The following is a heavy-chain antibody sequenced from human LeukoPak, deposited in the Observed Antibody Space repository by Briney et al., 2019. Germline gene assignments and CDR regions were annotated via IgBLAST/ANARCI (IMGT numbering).Heavy chain of an antibody. CDR2: INHSGST. CDR3: AVVEATSVDY. D-gene: IGHD1-26*01. CDR1: GGSFSGYY. V-gene: IGHV4-34*01. Sequence: PSETLSLTCAVYGGSFSGYYWSWIRQPPGKGLEWIGEINHSGSTNYNPSLKSRVTISVDTSKNQFSLKLSSVTAADTAVYYCAVVEATSVDYWGQGTLVTVSS. J-gene: IGHJ4*02.